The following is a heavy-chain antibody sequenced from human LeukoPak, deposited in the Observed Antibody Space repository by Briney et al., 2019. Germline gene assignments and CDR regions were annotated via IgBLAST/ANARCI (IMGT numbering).Heavy chain of an antibody. CDR2: INHSGST. CDR1: GGSISSYY. Sequence: SETLSLTCTVSGGSISSYYWSWIRQPPGKGLEWIGEINHSGSTNYNPSLKSRVTISVDTSKNQFSLKLSSVTAADTAAYYCASSKSLYSSSSRRYFQHWGQGTLVTVSS. CDR3: ASSKSLYSSSSRRYFQH. D-gene: IGHD6-6*01. J-gene: IGHJ1*01. V-gene: IGHV4-34*01.